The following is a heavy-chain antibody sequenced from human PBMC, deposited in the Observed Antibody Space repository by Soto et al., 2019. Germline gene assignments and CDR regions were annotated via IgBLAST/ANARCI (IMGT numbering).Heavy chain of an antibody. J-gene: IGHJ6*02. V-gene: IGHV3-33*01. CDR1: GFTFSSYG. CDR2: IWYDGRKT. D-gene: IGHD2-2*01. CDR3: ARDRMPGDPLNYYHYGLDV. Sequence: AQLVESGGGVAQAGGSLRLSCAASGFTFSSYGMHWVRQAPGKGLEWVAFIWYDGRKTYYADSVKGRFSISRDDSKTTLYLQLNSLRVDDTAMYYGARDRMPGDPLNYYHYGLDVWGQGTTVTVSS.